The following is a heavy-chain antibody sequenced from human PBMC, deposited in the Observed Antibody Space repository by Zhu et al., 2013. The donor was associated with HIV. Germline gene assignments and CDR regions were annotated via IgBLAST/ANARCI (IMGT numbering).Heavy chain of an antibody. CDR3: ARDLYYYDSSSYYY. CDR1: GYTFTNFG. D-gene: IGHD3-22*01. CDR2: INAGNGNT. V-gene: IGHV1-3*01. Sequence: QVQLVQSGAEVKKPGASVKVSCKASGYTFTNFGIHWVRQAPGQRLEWMGWINAGNGNTKYSQKFQGRVTITRDTSASTIYMELSSLRSEDTAVYYCARDLYYYDSSSYYYWGQGTLVTVSS. J-gene: IGHJ4*02.